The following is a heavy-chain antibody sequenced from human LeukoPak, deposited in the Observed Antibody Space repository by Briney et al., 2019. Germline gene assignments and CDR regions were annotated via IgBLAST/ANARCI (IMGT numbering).Heavy chain of an antibody. V-gene: IGHV3-33*01. CDR1: GFTFINYG. CDR2: IWHDGSNK. Sequence: GSLRLSCAASGFTFINYGFHWVRQAPGKGLEWVAVIWHDGSNKYYADSVKGRFTVSRDDPKQTLYLQMNSLRAEDTAVYYCTTDRALGYFDYWGQGTLVTVSS. J-gene: IGHJ4*02. D-gene: IGHD3-16*01. CDR3: TTDRALGYFDY.